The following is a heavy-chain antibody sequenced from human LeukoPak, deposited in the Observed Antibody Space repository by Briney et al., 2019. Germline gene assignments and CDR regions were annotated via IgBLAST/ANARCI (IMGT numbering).Heavy chain of an antibody. D-gene: IGHD6-13*01. V-gene: IGHV6-1*01. Sequence: SQTLSLTCAISGDSVSSNSAAWNWIRQSPSRGLEWLGRTYYRSKWYNDYAVSVKSRITINPDTSKNQFSLQLNSVTPEDTAVYYCATHRYSSSWPNYYYYGMDVWGQGTAVTVSS. CDR1: GDSVSSNSAA. CDR2: TYYRSKWYN. CDR3: ATHRYSSSWPNYYYYGMDV. J-gene: IGHJ6*02.